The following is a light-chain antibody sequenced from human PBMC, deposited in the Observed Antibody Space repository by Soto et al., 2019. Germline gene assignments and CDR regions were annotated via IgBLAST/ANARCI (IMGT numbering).Light chain of an antibody. CDR1: ERINTY. Sequence: DIQMTQSPSSVSASVGDRVTITCRASERINTYLAWYQQQPRKAPKLLIYAASSLQSGVPSRFSGSGSGTEFTLTISNLQPEDFATYYCQQANSPPLTFGGGTKVEIK. CDR3: QQANSPPLT. J-gene: IGKJ4*01. CDR2: AAS. V-gene: IGKV1-12*01.